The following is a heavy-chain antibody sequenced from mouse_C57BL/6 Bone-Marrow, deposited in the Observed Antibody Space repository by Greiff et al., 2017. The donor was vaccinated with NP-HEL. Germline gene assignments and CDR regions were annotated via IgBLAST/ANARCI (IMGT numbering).Heavy chain of an antibody. CDR2: IRNKANGYTT. CDR3: ARSNWAFDY. CDR1: GFTFTDYY. V-gene: IGHV7-3*01. J-gene: IGHJ2*01. Sequence: EVQWVESGGGLVQPGGSLSLSCAASGFTFTDYYMSWVRQPPGKALEWLGFIRNKANGYTTEYSASVKGRFTISRDNSQSILYLQMNALRAEDSATYYCARSNWAFDYWGQGTTLTVSS. D-gene: IGHD4-1*01.